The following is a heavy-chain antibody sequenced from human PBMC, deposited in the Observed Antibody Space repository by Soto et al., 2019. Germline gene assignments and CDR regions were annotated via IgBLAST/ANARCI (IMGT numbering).Heavy chain of an antibody. V-gene: IGHV4-59*12. CDR1: GGSISSYY. D-gene: IGHD6-25*01. Sequence: PSETLSLTCTVSGGSISSYYWSWIRQPPGKGLEWIGYIYYSGSTNYNPSLKSRVTISVDTSKNQFSLKLSSVTAADTAVYYCARVIAASGTSYYFDYWGQGTVVTVSS. CDR3: ARVIAASGTSYYFDY. CDR2: IYYSGST. J-gene: IGHJ4*02.